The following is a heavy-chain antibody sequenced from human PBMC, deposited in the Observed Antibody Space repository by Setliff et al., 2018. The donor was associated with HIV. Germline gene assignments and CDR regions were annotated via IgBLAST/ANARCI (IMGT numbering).Heavy chain of an antibody. V-gene: IGHV3-48*01. CDR1: GFTFSGFG. CDR2: IGTSGHTI. Sequence: PGGSLRLSCAASGFTFSGFGMNWVRQAPGGGLEWLSYIGTSGHTIYYADSVKGRFTISRDNARDSVSLQMNSLRGDDTAVYYCARDDPFGESDAFDLWGQGTMVT. D-gene: IGHD3-10*01. CDR3: ARDDPFGESDAFDL. J-gene: IGHJ3*01.